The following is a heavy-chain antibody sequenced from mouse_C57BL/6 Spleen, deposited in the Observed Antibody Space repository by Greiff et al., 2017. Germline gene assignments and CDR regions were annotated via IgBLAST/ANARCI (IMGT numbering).Heavy chain of an antibody. J-gene: IGHJ2*01. Sequence: VQLQQPGAELVKPGASVKLSCKASGYTFTSYWMQWVKQRPGQGLEWIGEIDPSDSYTNYNQKFKGKATLTVDTSSSTAYMQLSSLTSEDSAVYYCATLTGTLFDYWRQGTTLTVSS. CDR1: GYTFTSYW. CDR3: ATLTGTLFDY. V-gene: IGHV1-50*01. D-gene: IGHD4-1*01. CDR2: IDPSDSYT.